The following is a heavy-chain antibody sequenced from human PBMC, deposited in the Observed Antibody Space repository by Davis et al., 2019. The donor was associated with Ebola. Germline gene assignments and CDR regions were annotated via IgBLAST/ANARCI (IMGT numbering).Heavy chain of an antibody. D-gene: IGHD3-10*01. V-gene: IGHV7-4-1*02. CDR2: INTNTGNP. Sequence: ASVKVSCKASGYLFTSYGISWVRQAPGQGLEWMGWINTNTGNPTYAQGFTGRFVFSLDTSVSTTYLQISSLKAEDTAIYYCARDRGNFDYWGQGTLVTASS. J-gene: IGHJ4*02. CDR3: ARDRGNFDY. CDR1: GYLFTSYG.